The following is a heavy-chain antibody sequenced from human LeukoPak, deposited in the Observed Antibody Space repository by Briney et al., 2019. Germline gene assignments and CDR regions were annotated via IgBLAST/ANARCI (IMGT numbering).Heavy chain of an antibody. J-gene: IGHJ6*03. CDR2: IYVTGST. CDR3: ARHIGGGIEDMDV. CDR1: GGSIGTYY. Sequence: SETLSLTCNVSGGSIGTYYWSWIRQSPGKGLEWIGYIYVTGSTRYNPYLQSRVTISVDTSRNQFFLKMSSVTAADTAVYYCARHIGGGIEDMDVWGTGTKVTVSS. D-gene: IGHD3-16*02. V-gene: IGHV4-59*08.